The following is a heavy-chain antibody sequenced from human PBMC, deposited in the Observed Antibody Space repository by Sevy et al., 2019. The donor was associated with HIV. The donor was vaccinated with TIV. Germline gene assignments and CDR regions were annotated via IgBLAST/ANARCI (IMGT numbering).Heavy chain of an antibody. V-gene: IGHV4-39*01. CDR1: GGFISSSTNY. CDR3: ARLLHWSSYCFDS. Sequence: SETLSLTCTVSGGFISSSTNYWGWIRQPPGKGLEWIGSIYYSGSTYYNPSLKSRVTISVDTSKNQFSLKLGSVPAADTAVYYCARLLHWSSYCFDSWGQGTLVTVSS. D-gene: IGHD2-8*02. J-gene: IGHJ4*02. CDR2: IYYSGST.